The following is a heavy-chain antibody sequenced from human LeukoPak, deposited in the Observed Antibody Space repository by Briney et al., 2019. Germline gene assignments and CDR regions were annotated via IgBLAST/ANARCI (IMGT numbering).Heavy chain of an antibody. Sequence: GGSLRLSCAASGFTFSSYAMSWVRQAPGKGLEWVSAISGSGGSTYYADSVKGRFTISRDNSKNTLYLQMNSLRAEDTAVYYCARGYSSSWYVEFDYWGQGTLVTVSS. D-gene: IGHD6-13*01. CDR3: ARGYSSSWYVEFDY. J-gene: IGHJ4*02. CDR1: GFTFSSYA. CDR2: ISGSGGST. V-gene: IGHV3-23*01.